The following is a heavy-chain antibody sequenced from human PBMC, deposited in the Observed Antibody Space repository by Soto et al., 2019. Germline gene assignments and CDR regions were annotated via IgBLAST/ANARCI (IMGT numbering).Heavy chain of an antibody. Sequence: EVQLLASGGGLVQPGGSLRLSCAASGFPFSSYAMSWVRQAPGKGLEWVSAIGGSGGDTFYADSVKGRFTVSRDNAENTLRLQLNSLPVEDTAIYYCARRTWRGRADYWGQGTLVTVSS. CDR3: ARRTWRGRADY. V-gene: IGHV3-23*01. CDR2: IGGSGGDT. J-gene: IGHJ4*02. CDR1: GFPFSSYA. D-gene: IGHD3-3*01.